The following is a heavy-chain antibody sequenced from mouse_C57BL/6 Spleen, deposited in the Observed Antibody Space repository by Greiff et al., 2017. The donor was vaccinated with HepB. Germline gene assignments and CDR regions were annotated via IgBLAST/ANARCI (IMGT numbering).Heavy chain of an antibody. D-gene: IGHD3-2*02. J-gene: IGHJ3*01. CDR1: GFSLTSYG. CDR2: IWRGGST. V-gene: IGHV2-5*01. Sequence: VMLVESGPGLVQPSQSLSITCTVSGFSLTSYGVHWVRQSPGKGLEWLGVIWRGGSTDYNAAFMSRLSITKDNSKSQVFFEMNSLRADDTAVSYCAKMGSGEAWFAYWGQGTLVTVSA. CDR3: AKMGSGEAWFAY.